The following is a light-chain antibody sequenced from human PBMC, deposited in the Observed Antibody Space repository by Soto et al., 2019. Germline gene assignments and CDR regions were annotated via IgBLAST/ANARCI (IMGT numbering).Light chain of an antibody. J-gene: IGKJ4*01. CDR2: GAS. CDR3: QQYDSSPRT. CDR1: QSVSSSY. V-gene: IGKV3-20*01. Sequence: EIVLTQSPGTLSLSPGERATLSCRASQSVSSSYLAWYQQKPGQAPRLLIYGASSRATGIPDRFSGSGSGTDFTLTISRLEPEDFAVYYCQQYDSSPRTFVGGTKVEIK.